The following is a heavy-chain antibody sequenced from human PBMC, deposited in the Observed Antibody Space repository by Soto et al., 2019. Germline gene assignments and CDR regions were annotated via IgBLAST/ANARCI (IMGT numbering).Heavy chain of an antibody. V-gene: IGHV2-5*01. Sequence: QITLKESGPTLVKPTQTLTLTCTFSGFSLSTSGVGVGWIRQPPGKALEWLALIYWNDDKRYSPSLKSRLTITKDTSKNQVVLTMTNMDPVDTATYYCAHSPGYNGYYYYGMDVWGQGTTVTVSS. CDR1: GFSLSTSGVG. CDR2: IYWNDDK. J-gene: IGHJ6*02. CDR3: AHSPGYNGYYYYGMDV. D-gene: IGHD6-25*01.